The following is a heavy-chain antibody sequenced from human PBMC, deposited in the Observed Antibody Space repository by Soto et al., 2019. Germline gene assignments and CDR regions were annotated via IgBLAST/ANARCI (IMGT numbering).Heavy chain of an antibody. V-gene: IGHV3-33*01. CDR1: GFTFSSYG. J-gene: IGHJ6*02. CDR2: IWYDGSNK. CDR3: ARDQHQRRGDAYYYGMDV. D-gene: IGHD3-10*01. Sequence: GPSLRLSWAASGFTFSSYGMHWVRQSPGKGLEWVAVIWYDGSNKYYADSVKGRFTISRDNSKNTLYLQMNSLTAEDTAVYYCARDQHQRRGDAYYYGMDVWGQGTTVTVSS.